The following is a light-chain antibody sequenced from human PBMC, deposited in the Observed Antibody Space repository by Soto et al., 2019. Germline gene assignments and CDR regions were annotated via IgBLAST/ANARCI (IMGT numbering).Light chain of an antibody. J-gene: IGKJ4*01. CDR1: QNIGRF. CDR3: QQSFNTPLT. V-gene: IGKV1-39*01. CDR2: VAS. Sequence: DIQMTQSPSSLSASVGDRVTITCRASQNIGRFLNWHQQKPGKALNVLSNVASTLGSGVPSRFSGSGSGTDFNLTINSLQPEDFATYFCQQSFNTPLTFGGGTKVEIK.